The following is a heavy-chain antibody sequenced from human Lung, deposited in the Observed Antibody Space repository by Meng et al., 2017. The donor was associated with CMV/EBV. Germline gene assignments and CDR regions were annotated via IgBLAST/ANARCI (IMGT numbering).Heavy chain of an antibody. D-gene: IGHD3-3*01. CDR3: AREGVFGVVIAGYYGMDV. Sequence: ESLKISXAASGFTFSSYWMSWVRQAPGKGLEWVANIKQDGSEKYYVDSVKGRFTISRDNAKNSLYLQMNSLRAEDTAVYYCAREGVFGVVIAGYYGMDVWGQGTTVTVSS. CDR2: IKQDGSEK. CDR1: GFTFSSYW. V-gene: IGHV3-7*01. J-gene: IGHJ6*02.